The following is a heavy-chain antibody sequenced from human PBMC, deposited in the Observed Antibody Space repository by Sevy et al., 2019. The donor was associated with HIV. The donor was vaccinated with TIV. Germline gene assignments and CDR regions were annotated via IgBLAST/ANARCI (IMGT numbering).Heavy chain of an antibody. V-gene: IGHV3-30-3*02. CDR3: AKDDLGSIDY. J-gene: IGHJ4*02. Sequence: GGSLRLSCAASVFIFSTSPMHWVRQAPGKGLECVAILSYDASDENYADSVKGRFTISRDNSKNTLYVQMNSLRTEDTAGYYCAKDDLGSIDYWGQGTLVTVSS. D-gene: IGHD3-10*01. CDR2: LSYDASDE. CDR1: VFIFSTSP.